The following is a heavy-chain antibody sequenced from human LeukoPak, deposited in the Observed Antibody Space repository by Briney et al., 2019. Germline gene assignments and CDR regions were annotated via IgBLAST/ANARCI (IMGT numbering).Heavy chain of an antibody. D-gene: IGHD6-19*01. CDR3: ATWAVARVPDY. J-gene: IGHJ4*02. CDR1: GYTFTSYY. V-gene: IGHV1-46*01. CDR2: INPSGGST. Sequence: ASVKVSCKASGYTFTSYYMHWVRQAPGQGLEWMGIINPSGGSTSYAQKFQGRVTMTRDTSTSTVYMELSSLRSEDTAVYYCATWAVARVPDYWGQGTLVTVSS.